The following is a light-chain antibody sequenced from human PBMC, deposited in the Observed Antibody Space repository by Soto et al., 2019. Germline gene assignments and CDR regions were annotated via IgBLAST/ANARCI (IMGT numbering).Light chain of an antibody. Sequence: QSALTQPRSVSGSPGQSVTISCTGTSSDVGAYNYVSWYQQHPGKVPKLMIYDVVKRPSGVPDRFSGSKSGNTASLTISGLQAEDEADYYCCSYAGSYTLVFGGGTQLTVL. V-gene: IGLV2-11*01. J-gene: IGLJ2*01. CDR1: SSDVGAYNY. CDR2: DVV. CDR3: CSYAGSYTLV.